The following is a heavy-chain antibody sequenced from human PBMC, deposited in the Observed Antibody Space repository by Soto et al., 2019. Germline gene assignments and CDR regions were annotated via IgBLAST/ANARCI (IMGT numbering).Heavy chain of an antibody. V-gene: IGHV5-10-1*01. J-gene: IGHJ3*02. D-gene: IGHD3-22*01. Sequence: DSLKISCKGSGYSFTSYWISWVGQMPGKGLEWMGRIEPSDSYTNYSPSFQGHVTISADKSISTAYLQWSSLKASDTAMYYCARSDPVTMIAIWGQGTMVTVSS. CDR3: ARSDPVTMIAI. CDR1: GYSFTSYW. CDR2: IEPSDSYT.